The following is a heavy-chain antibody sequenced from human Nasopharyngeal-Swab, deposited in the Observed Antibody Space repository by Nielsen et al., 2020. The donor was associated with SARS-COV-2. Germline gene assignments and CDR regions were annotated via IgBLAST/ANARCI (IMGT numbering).Heavy chain of an antibody. CDR2: ISYDGSNK. Sequence: VRQAPGKGLEWAAVISYDGSNKYYADSVKGRFTISRDNSKNTLYLQMNSLRAEDTAVYYCAKGSRSEYYFDYWGQGTLVTVSS. V-gene: IGHV3-30*18. J-gene: IGHJ4*02. CDR3: AKGSRSEYYFDY. D-gene: IGHD3-10*01.